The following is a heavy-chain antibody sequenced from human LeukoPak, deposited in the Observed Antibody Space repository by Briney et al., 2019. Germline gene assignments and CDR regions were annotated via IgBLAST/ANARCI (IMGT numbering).Heavy chain of an antibody. V-gene: IGHV3-30*18. J-gene: IGHJ4*02. CDR1: GFTFSSYG. D-gene: IGHD4-11*01. CDR2: ISYDGSNK. CDR3: AKDGGGDYSVDY. Sequence: GGSLRLSCAASGFTFSSYGMHWVRQAPGKGLEWVAVISYDGSNKYYADSVKGRFTISRDNSKNTLYLQMNSLRAEDTAVNYCAKDGGGDYSVDYWGQGTLVTVSS.